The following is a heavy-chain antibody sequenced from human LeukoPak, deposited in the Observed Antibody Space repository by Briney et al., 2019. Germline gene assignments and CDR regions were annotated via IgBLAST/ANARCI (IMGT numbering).Heavy chain of an antibody. Sequence: GASVKVSCKASGYTFTDYYMHWVRQAPGQGLEWMGWINPNSGVTNYAQNFQGRVTMTRDTSISTAYMELTWLSSDDTAVYYCARERSNGGLRLDFWGQGTLVTVSS. J-gene: IGHJ4*02. CDR2: INPNSGVT. CDR3: ARERSNGGLRLDF. V-gene: IGHV1-2*02. D-gene: IGHD3-16*01. CDR1: GYTFTDYY.